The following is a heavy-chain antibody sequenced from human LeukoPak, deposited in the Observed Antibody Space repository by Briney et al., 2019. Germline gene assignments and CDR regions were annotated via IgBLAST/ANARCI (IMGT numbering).Heavy chain of an antibody. CDR1: GGSISSSSYY. Sequence: PSETLSLTCTVSGGSISSSSYYWGWIRQPPGKGLEWIGSIYYSGSTYYNPSLKSRVTISVDTSKDQFSLKLSSVTAADTAVYYCARDIVVVPAARDVGAFDPWGQGTPVTVSS. J-gene: IGHJ5*02. D-gene: IGHD2-2*01. V-gene: IGHV4-39*02. CDR2: IYYSGST. CDR3: ARDIVVVPAARDVGAFDP.